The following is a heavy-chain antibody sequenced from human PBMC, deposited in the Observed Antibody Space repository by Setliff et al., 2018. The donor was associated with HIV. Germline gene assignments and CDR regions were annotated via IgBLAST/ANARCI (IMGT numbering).Heavy chain of an antibody. CDR1: GGSISSYD. D-gene: IGHD1-7*01. Sequence: PSETLSLTCTVSGGSISSYDWSWIRQPQGKGLEWIGYIYYSGSTNYNPSLKSRVTISVDTSKNQFSLKLSSVTAADTAVYYCTRGDGTKYYYYYYMDFWGKGTTVTV. CDR3: TRGDGTKYYYYYYMDF. CDR2: IYYSGST. V-gene: IGHV4-59*01. J-gene: IGHJ6*03.